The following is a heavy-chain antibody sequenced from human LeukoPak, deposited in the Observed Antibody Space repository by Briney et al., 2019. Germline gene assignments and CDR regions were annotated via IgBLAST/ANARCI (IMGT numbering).Heavy chain of an antibody. CDR1: GFTVSSNY. Sequence: GGSLRLSCAASGFTVSSNYMSWVRQAPGKGLEWVSSISSSSSYIYYADSVKGRFTISRDNAKNSLYLQMNSLRAEDTTVYYCASGYCSGGSCYSRHFFDYWGQGTLVTVSS. D-gene: IGHD2-15*01. CDR2: ISSSSSYI. V-gene: IGHV3-21*01. CDR3: ASGYCSGGSCYSRHFFDY. J-gene: IGHJ4*02.